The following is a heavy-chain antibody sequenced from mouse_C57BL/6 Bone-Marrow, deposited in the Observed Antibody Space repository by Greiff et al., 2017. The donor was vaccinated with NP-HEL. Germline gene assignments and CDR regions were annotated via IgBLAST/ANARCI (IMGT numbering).Heavy chain of an antibody. CDR3: ATKDLYYGYDGWFAY. CDR1: GYSFTGYY. V-gene: IGHV1-42*01. J-gene: IGHJ3*01. D-gene: IGHD2-2*01. Sequence: EVQLVESGPELVKPGASVKISCKASGYSFTGYYMNWVKQSPEKSLEWIGEINPSTGGTTYNQKFKAKATLTVDKSSSTAYMQLKSLTSEDSAVYYCATKDLYYGYDGWFAYWGQGTLVTVSA. CDR2: INPSTGGT.